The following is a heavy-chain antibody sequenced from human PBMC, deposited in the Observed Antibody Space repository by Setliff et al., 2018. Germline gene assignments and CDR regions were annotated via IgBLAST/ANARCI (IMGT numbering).Heavy chain of an antibody. V-gene: IGHV4-61*02. CDR2: IHASGST. D-gene: IGHD6-19*01. CDR1: GGSISSGDHY. CDR3: ARVSQYSSGWYYYYYYGMDV. Sequence: SETLSLTCTVSGGSISSGDHYWSWIRQPAGKGLEWIGRIHASGSTNYNPSLKSRVTISVDTSKNQFSLKLSSVTAADTAVYYCARVSQYSSGWYYYYYYGMDVWGQGTTVTVSS. J-gene: IGHJ6*02.